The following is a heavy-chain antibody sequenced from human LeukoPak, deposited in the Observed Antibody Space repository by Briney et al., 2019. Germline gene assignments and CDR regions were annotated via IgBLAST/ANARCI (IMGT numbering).Heavy chain of an antibody. CDR2: IYYSGST. J-gene: IGHJ3*02. CDR1: GGSISSYY. CDR3: ARRYYYDSSGYYFDAFDI. D-gene: IGHD3-22*01. Sequence: SETLSLTCTVSGGSISSYYWSWIRQPPGKGLEWIGYIYYSGSTNYNPSLTSRVTISVDTSKNQFSLKLSSVTAADTAVYYCARRYYYDSSGYYFDAFDIWGQGTMVTVSS. V-gene: IGHV4-59*01.